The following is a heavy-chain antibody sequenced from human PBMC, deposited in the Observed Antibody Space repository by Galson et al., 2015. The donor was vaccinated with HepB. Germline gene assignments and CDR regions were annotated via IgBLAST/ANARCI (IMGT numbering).Heavy chain of an antibody. D-gene: IGHD5-12*01. V-gene: IGHV3-30*18. CDR2: ISYDGSNK. J-gene: IGHJ4*02. CDR3: AKDPQRGGYDYLFGY. Sequence: SLRLSCAASGFTFSSYGMHWVRQAPGKGLEWVAVISYDGSNKYYADSVKGRFTISRDNSKNTLYLQMNSLRAEDTAVYYCAKDPQRGGYDYLFGYWGQGTLVTVSS. CDR1: GFTFSSYG.